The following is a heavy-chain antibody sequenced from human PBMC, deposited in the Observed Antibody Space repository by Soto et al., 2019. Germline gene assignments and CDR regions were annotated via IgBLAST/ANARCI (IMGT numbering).Heavy chain of an antibody. J-gene: IGHJ4*02. CDR3: ARGRYGDY. CDR2: ISAHNGNT. CDR1: GYTFTSYG. V-gene: IGHV1-18*01. Sequence: QGDLVQSGAEVKKPGASVKVSCKGSGYTFTSYGITWVRQAPGQGLEWMGWISAHNGNTDYAQKLQGRVTVTRETSTSTAYMELMSLRSADTPVYSCARGRYGDYWGQGALVTVSS. D-gene: IGHD1-1*01.